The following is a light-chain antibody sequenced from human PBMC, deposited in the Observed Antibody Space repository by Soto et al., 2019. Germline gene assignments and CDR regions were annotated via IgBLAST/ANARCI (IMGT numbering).Light chain of an antibody. Sequence: EIVLTQSPGTLSLSPGERATLSCRASQSVTGNYLAWYQQRPGQSPRLLIYGSSDRATGIPDRFSGSGSGTDFTLTISRVEPEDYAVYYCQQYGSSPPYTFGQGTKLEIK. J-gene: IGKJ2*01. CDR1: QSVTGNY. CDR3: QQYGSSPPYT. V-gene: IGKV3-20*01. CDR2: GSS.